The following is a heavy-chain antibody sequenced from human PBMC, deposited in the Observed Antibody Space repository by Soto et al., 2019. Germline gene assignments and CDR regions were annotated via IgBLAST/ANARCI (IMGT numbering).Heavy chain of an antibody. J-gene: IGHJ5*02. CDR1: GYRISSFSC. D-gene: IGHD6-13*01. V-gene: IGHV4-38-2*02. CDR3: ARDVGTYSISRVWFAP. Sequence: SETPSLTCAVSGYRISSFSCWGWIRQSPEKGLEWIGSVCHDGSIYYNPSLKSRVTISLDTSKNQFSLKLSSVTAADTALYYCARDVGTYSISRVWFAPWGQGTLVTVSS. CDR2: VCHDGSI.